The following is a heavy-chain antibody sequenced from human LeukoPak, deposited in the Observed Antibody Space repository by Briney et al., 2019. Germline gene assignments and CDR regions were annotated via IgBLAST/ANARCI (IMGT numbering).Heavy chain of an antibody. J-gene: IGHJ4*02. V-gene: IGHV4-59*08. CDR1: GGSISSYY. D-gene: IGHD4-17*01. Sequence: PSETLSLTCTVSGGSISSYYWSWIRQPPGKGLEWIGYIYYSGSTNYNPSLKSRVTISVDTSRNQFSLKLSSVTAADTAVYYCARCRPAFYCGDSDYWGQGTLVTVSS. CDR2: IYYSGST. CDR3: ARCRPAFYCGDSDY.